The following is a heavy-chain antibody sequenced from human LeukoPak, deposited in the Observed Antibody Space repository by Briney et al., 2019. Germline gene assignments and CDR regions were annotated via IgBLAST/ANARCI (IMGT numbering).Heavy chain of an antibody. CDR3: ARSLNDILTGYYIVPDY. D-gene: IGHD3-9*01. CDR2: ISSSSYI. CDR1: GFTFSSYS. Sequence: GGSLRLSCAASGFTFSSYSMNWVRQAPGKGLEWVSSISSSSYIYYADSVKGRFTISRDNAKNSLYLQMNSLRAEDTAVYYCARSLNDILTGYYIVPDYWGQGTLVTVSS. J-gene: IGHJ4*02. V-gene: IGHV3-21*01.